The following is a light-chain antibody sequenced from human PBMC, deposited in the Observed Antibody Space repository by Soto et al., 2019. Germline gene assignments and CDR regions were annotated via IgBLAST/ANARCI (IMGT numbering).Light chain of an antibody. V-gene: IGLV2-11*01. CDR3: CSYAGSYTFV. Sequence: QSALTQPRSVSGSPAQSVTISCTGTSSDIGAYNFVSWYQLHPDKAPKVMIYDATKRPSGVPDRFSGSKSGTTASLTISGLQDEDEADYYCCSYAGSYTFVFGTGTKVTVL. CDR1: SSDIGAYNF. J-gene: IGLJ1*01. CDR2: DAT.